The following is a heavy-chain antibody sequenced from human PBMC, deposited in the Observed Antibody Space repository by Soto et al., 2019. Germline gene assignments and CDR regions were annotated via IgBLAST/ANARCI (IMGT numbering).Heavy chain of an antibody. Sequence: SETLSLTCAVSGVSLTSGNWWTWVRQSPQRGLEYIGEIFHDGTANYYPSFERRVAMSVDTSRNQFSLKLTSVTAADTAVYFCARLVYDTRLNYMYFDFWGPGTLVTVPQ. D-gene: IGHD3-10*01. J-gene: IGHJ4*02. CDR3: ARLVYDTRLNYMYFDF. CDR1: GVSLTSGNW. CDR2: IFHDGTA. V-gene: IGHV4-4*02.